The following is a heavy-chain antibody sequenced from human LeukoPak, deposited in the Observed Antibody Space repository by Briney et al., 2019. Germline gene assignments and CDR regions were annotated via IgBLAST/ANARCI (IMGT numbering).Heavy chain of an antibody. J-gene: IGHJ5*02. CDR3: ARVVYSSSRFDP. CDR2: IIPIFGTA. CDR1: GGTFSSYA. V-gene: IGHV1-69*05. Sequence: ASVKVSCKASGGTFSSYAISWVRQAPGQGREWMGRIIPIFGTANYAQKFQGRVTITTDESTSTAYMELSSLRSEDTAVYYCARVVYSSSRFDPWGQGTLVTVSS. D-gene: IGHD6-6*01.